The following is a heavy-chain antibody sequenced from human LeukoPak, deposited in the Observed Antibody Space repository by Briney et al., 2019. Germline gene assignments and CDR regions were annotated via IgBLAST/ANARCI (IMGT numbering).Heavy chain of an antibody. CDR1: GFTVSTYY. V-gene: IGHV3-53*01. Sequence: GGSLRLSCAASGFTVSTYYMSWVRQAPGKGLEWVSVIYSSGSKYHADSVKGRFTISRDNSKNTLDLQMNSLRVGDTAVYYCARAGEPGAFDIWGQGTMVTVSS. CDR3: ARAGEPGAFDI. D-gene: IGHD1-14*01. CDR2: IYSSGSK. J-gene: IGHJ3*02.